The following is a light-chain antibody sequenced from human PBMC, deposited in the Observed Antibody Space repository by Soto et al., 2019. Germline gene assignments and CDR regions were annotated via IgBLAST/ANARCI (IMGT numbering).Light chain of an antibody. J-gene: IGKJ5*01. CDR3: QQRHSYPIT. Sequence: EIVMTQSPATLSVSPGERATLSCRASQSVSSNLAWYQQKPGQAPRLLIYDASNRATGIPARFSGSGSGTEFTLTISSLQPEDFATYYCQQRHSYPITFGQGTRLEIK. CDR2: DAS. CDR1: QSVSSN. V-gene: IGKV3D-15*01.